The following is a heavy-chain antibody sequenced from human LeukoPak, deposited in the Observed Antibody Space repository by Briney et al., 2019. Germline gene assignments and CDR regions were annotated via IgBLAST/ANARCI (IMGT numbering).Heavy chain of an antibody. Sequence: SETLSLTCSVSGGSINSYYWSWIRQPPGRGLEWIGYIQYSGSTCYNPSLESRVTLSVDTSKNQFSLKLRTVTAADTAVYYCARVSLPSNYASSGYYPFDYWGQGTLVTVSS. J-gene: IGHJ4*02. CDR3: ARVSLPSNYASSGYYPFDY. CDR1: GGSINSYY. D-gene: IGHD3-22*01. CDR2: IQYSGST. V-gene: IGHV4-59*01.